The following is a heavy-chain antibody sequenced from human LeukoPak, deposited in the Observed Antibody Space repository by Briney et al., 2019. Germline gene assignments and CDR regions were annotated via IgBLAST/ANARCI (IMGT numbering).Heavy chain of an antibody. Sequence: GGSLRLSCAASGFTFSSYWMHWVRQAPGKGLVWVSRINSDGSSTSYADSVKGRFTISRDNAKNTLYLQMNSLRAEDTAVYYCAKDLEEYCSGGSCYAHDYWGQGTLVTVSS. D-gene: IGHD2-15*01. CDR3: AKDLEEYCSGGSCYAHDY. J-gene: IGHJ4*02. V-gene: IGHV3-74*01. CDR2: INSDGSST. CDR1: GFTFSSYW.